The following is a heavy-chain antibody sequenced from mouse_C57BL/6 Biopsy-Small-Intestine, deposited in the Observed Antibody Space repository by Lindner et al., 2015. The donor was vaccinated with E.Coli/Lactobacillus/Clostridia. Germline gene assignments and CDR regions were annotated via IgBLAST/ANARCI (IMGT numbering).Heavy chain of an antibody. V-gene: IGHV1-62-2*01. J-gene: IGHJ3*01. Sequence: VQLQESGAELVKPGASVKLSCKASGYTFTEYTIHWVKQRSGQGLEWIGWFYPGSGSIKYNEKFKGKATFTAETSSSTAYMELSSLTSEDSAVYFCWYYYGLWFAYWGQGTLVTVSA. CDR3: WYYYGLWFAY. CDR2: FYPGSGSI. CDR1: GYTFTEYT. D-gene: IGHD1-1*01.